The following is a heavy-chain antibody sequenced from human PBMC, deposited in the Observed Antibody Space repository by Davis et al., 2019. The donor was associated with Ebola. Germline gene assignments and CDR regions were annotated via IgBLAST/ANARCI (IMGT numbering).Heavy chain of an antibody. CDR2: IYTSGRT. V-gene: IGHV4-4*07. CDR1: GGSISSHY. D-gene: IGHD2-15*01. Sequence: PSETLSLTCTASGGSISSHYWSWIRQPAGKGLEWIGRIYTSGRTNYNPSLKSRVTMSVDTSKNQFSLRLSSVTAADTAVYYCVGDGCPGGSCYCGDYWGQGTLVTVSS. J-gene: IGHJ4*02. CDR3: VGDGCPGGSCYCGDY.